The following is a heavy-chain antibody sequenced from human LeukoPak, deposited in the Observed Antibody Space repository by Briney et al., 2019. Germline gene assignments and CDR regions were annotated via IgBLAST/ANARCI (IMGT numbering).Heavy chain of an antibody. D-gene: IGHD3-3*01. CDR3: AKDLYGACYDFWSGYSPVDY. CDR1: VFTFSSYA. CDR2: ICGSGGST. Sequence: GGSLRLSCAASVFTFSSYAMSWGREAPGEGLEWVSAICGSGGSTYYAESAKGRFTISRDNSKNTMYLQMNSLRAEDTAVYYCAKDLYGACYDFWSGYSPVDYWGQGTLVTVSS. J-gene: IGHJ4*02. V-gene: IGHV3-23*01.